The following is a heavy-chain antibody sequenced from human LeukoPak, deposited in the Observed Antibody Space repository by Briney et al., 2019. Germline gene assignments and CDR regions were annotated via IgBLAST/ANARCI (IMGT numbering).Heavy chain of an antibody. D-gene: IGHD3-22*01. Sequence: PGGSLRLSCAASGFTFSSYAMSWVRQAPGKGLEWVSAISGSGGSTYYADSVKGRFTISRDNSKNTLYLQMNSLRAEDTAVYYCARRGNYYDSSGYYYGDAFDIWGQGTMVTVSS. CDR2: ISGSGGST. J-gene: IGHJ3*02. CDR1: GFTFSSYA. V-gene: IGHV3-23*01. CDR3: ARRGNYYDSSGYYYGDAFDI.